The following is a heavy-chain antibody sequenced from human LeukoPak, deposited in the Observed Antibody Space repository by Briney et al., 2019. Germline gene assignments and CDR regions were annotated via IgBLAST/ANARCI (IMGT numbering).Heavy chain of an antibody. Sequence: SETLSLTCTVSGDSINNNNYYWSWIRQPAGKGLEWIGRIYTSGSTNYNPSLKSRVTISVDTSKNQFSLKLSSVTAADTAVYYCAKRDSSGYRDWGQGTLVTVSP. V-gene: IGHV4-61*02. J-gene: IGHJ4*02. CDR2: IYTSGST. D-gene: IGHD3-22*01. CDR3: AKRDSSGYRD. CDR1: GDSINNNNYY.